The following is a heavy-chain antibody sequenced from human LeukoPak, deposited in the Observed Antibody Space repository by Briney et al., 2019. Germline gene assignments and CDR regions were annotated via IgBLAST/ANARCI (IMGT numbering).Heavy chain of an antibody. V-gene: IGHV4-59*01. CDR3: VRITQGTVDY. CDR2: ISYSGNT. CDR1: GGSINNYY. J-gene: IGHJ4*02. D-gene: IGHD3-10*01. Sequence: KPSETLSLTCTVSGGSINNYYWGWLRQPPGKGLEWIGYISYSGNTNYIPSFKSRVTISVDTSKNQFSLKLTSVTAADTAVYYCVRITQGTVDYWGQGTLVTVSS.